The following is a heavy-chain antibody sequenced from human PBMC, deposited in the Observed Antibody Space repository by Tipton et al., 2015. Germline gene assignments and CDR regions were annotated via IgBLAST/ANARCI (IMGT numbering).Heavy chain of an antibody. CDR3: ARDPRPYNFLRGASTWFDP. J-gene: IGHJ5*02. CDR1: GFTFSGYQ. CDR2: VGSSGAVL. V-gene: IGHV3-11*01. D-gene: IGHD5-24*01. Sequence: QLVQSGGGLVKPGGSLRLSCVGSGFTFSGYQMYWIRQAPGKGLEWLSYVGSSGAVLSYADSVRGRFTVSRDNAKKSLFLQMTNLRVDDTAVYYCARDPRPYNFLRGASTWFDPWGQGTQVTVSS.